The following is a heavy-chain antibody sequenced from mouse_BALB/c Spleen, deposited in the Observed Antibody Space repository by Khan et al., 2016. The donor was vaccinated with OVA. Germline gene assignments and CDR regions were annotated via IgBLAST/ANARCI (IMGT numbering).Heavy chain of an antibody. CDR2: INSNTGYN. V-gene: IGHV1-7*01. Sequence: QVQLQQSGAELAKPGASVKMSCKASGYTFTTYWIHWIKQRPGQGLEWIGYINSNTGYNECEQKFKDKATLTADKSSSTAYMQLTSLTSEDSAVYDCATSGRYGGNYYFGMDYWGQGTSVTVSS. CDR3: ATSGRYGGNYYFGMDY. CDR1: GYTFTTYW. D-gene: IGHD1-1*01. J-gene: IGHJ4*01.